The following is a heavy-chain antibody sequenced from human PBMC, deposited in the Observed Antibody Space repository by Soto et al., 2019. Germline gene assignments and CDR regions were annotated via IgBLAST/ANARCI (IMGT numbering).Heavy chain of an antibody. V-gene: IGHV4-39*01. J-gene: IGHJ6*03. CDR1: GGSISSSSYY. CDR2: IYYSGST. CDR3: ARLSPDSSSWSYNYYYMDV. D-gene: IGHD6-13*01. Sequence: SETLSLTCTVSGGSISSSSYYWGWIRQPPGKGLEWIGSIYYSGSTYYNPSLKSRVTISVDTSKNQFSLKLSSVTAADTAVYYCARLSPDSSSWSYNYYYMDVWGKGTTVTVSS.